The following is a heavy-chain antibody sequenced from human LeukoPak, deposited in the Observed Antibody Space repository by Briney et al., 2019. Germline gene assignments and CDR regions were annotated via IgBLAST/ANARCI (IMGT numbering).Heavy chain of an antibody. CDR1: GFTFSSYG. V-gene: IGHV3-30*02. Sequence: GGSLRLSCAASGFTFSSYGMHWVRQAPGKGLEWVAFIRYDGSNKYYADSVKGRFTISGDNSKNTLYLQMNSLRAEDTAVYYCAKVFESYTSDSFHIWGQGTMVTVSS. CDR3: AKVFESYTSDSFHI. CDR2: IRYDGSNK. J-gene: IGHJ3*02. D-gene: IGHD1-26*01.